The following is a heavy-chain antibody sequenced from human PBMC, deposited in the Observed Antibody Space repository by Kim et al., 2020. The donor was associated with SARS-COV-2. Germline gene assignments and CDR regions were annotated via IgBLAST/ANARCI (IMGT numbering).Heavy chain of an antibody. D-gene: IGHD2-21*01. V-gene: IGHV4-34*01. J-gene: IGHJ4*02. CDR3: ARGGGLHLQDY. CDR2: INHSGST. CDR1: GGSFSGYY. Sequence: SETLSLTCAVYGGSFSGYYWSWIRQPPGKGLEWIGEINHSGSTNYNPSLKSRVTISVDTSKNQFSLKLSSVTAADTAVYYCARGGGLHLQDYWGQGTLVTVSS.